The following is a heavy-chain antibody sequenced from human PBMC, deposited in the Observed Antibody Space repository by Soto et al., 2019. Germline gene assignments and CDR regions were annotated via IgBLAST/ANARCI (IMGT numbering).Heavy chain of an antibody. CDR2: IYSGGST. V-gene: IGHV3-53*01. J-gene: IGHJ3*02. Sequence: GGSRRLYCPAAGLTICRYYMSYVRQAPGKGLEWVSVIYSGGSTYYADSVKGRFTISRDNSKNTLYLQMNSLRAEDTAVYYCARVVPHKGAFDIWGQGTMVTVSS. CDR1: GLTICRYY. CDR3: ARVVPHKGAFDI.